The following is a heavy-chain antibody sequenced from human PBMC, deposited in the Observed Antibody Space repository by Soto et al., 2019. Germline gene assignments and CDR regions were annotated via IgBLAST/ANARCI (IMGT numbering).Heavy chain of an antibody. CDR2: ISSSGTTT. Sequence: EVQLVESGGGLVQPGGSLRLSCAASGFTFTTYEMNWVRQAPEKGLEWVSYISSSGTTTYYADSVKGRFTISRDNAKNSLYLQMNGLRAEDRAVYYCVRSGGGFWFDPWGQGTLVTVSS. CDR3: VRSGGGFWFDP. J-gene: IGHJ5*02. D-gene: IGHD3-16*01. CDR1: GFTFTTYE. V-gene: IGHV3-48*03.